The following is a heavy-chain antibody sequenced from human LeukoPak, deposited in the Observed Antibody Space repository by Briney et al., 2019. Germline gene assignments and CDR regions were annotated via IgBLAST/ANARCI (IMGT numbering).Heavy chain of an antibody. Sequence: SETLSLTCAVYGGSFSGYYWSWIRQPPGKGLEWIGEINHSGSTNYSPSLKSRVTISVDTSKNQFSLKLSSVTAADTAVYYCARGPCSGGSCYLWGYFDYWGQGTLVTVSS. D-gene: IGHD2-15*01. CDR1: GGSFSGYY. CDR3: ARGPCSGGSCYLWGYFDY. V-gene: IGHV4-34*01. J-gene: IGHJ4*02. CDR2: INHSGST.